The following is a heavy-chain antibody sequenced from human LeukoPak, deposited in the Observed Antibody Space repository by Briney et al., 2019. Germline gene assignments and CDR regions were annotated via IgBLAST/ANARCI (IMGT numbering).Heavy chain of an antibody. J-gene: IGHJ6*02. V-gene: IGHV3-53*01. CDR3: ARDPPYYDILTGYYSRYGMDV. Sequence: GGSLRLSCAASGFTVSSNYMSWVRQAPGKGLEWVSVIYSGGGTYYADSVKGRFTISRDNSKNTLYLQMNSLRAEDTAVYYCARDPPYYDILTGYYSRYGMDVWGQGTTVTVSS. CDR2: IYSGGGT. CDR1: GFTVSSNY. D-gene: IGHD3-9*01.